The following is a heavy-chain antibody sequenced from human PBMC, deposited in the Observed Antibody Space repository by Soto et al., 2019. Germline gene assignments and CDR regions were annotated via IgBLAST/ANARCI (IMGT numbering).Heavy chain of an antibody. CDR3: GREAVRGVVDY. CDR1: GGSISSGGYY. J-gene: IGHJ4*02. D-gene: IGHD3-10*01. V-gene: IGHV4-31*03. CDR2: IYYSGST. Sequence: SETLSLTCTVSGGSISSGGYYWNWIRQHPGKGLEWIGYIYYSGSTYYNPSLKSRVTISVDTSKKQFSLKLSSVTAAYTAVYYCGREAVRGVVDYWGQGTLDTVSS.